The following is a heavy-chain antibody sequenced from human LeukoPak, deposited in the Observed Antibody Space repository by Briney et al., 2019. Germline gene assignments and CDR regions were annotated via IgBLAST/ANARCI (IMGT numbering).Heavy chain of an antibody. CDR3: TTDPTITGDYYYYYYMDV. J-gene: IGHJ6*03. CDR2: IKSKTDGGTT. CDR1: GFTFSNAW. V-gene: IGHV3-15*01. D-gene: IGHD7-27*01. Sequence: GGSLRLSCAASGFTFSNAWMSWVRQAPGKGLEWVGRIKSKTDGGTTDYAAPVKGRFTISRDDSKNTLYLQMNSLKTEDTAVYYCTTDPTITGDYYYYYYMDVWGKGTTVTVSS.